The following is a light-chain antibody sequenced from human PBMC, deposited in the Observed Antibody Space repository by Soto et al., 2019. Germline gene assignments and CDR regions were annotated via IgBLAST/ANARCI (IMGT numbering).Light chain of an antibody. CDR1: SSNIGGTNY. Sequence: QSVLTQPPSASGTPGQKVFISCSGSSSNIGGTNYVSWYQQHPGKAPKLLILGVSNRPSGISGRFSGSKSGNTASLTISGLQPEDEADYYCMSYTGSTTTHWVLGGGTKLTVL. V-gene: IGLV2-8*01. CDR3: MSYTGSTTTHWV. J-gene: IGLJ3*02. CDR2: GVS.